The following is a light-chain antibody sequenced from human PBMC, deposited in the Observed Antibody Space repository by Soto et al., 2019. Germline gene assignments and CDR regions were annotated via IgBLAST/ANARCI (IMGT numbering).Light chain of an antibody. CDR1: QSVSSN. CDR3: QHYNNWPFT. Sequence: EIVMTQSPATLSLSPGERATLSCMASQSVSSNLAWYQQKPGQAPSLLIFGASARATGIPARFSGSGSGTEFTLTISSLQSEDFAVYYCQHYNNWPFTFGQGTKLEIK. CDR2: GAS. J-gene: IGKJ2*01. V-gene: IGKV3-15*01.